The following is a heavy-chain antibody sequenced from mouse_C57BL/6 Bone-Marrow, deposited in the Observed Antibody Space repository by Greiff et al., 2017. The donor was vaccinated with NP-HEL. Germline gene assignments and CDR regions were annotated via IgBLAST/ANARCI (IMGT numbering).Heavy chain of an antibody. V-gene: IGHV10-1*01. CDR3: VRQDSSGYVDAMDY. Sequence: EVKLVESGGGLVQPKGSLKLSCAASGFSFNTYAMNWVRQAPGKGLEWVARIRSKSNNYATYYADSVKDRFTISRDDSESMLYLQMNNLKTEDTAMYYGVRQDSSGYVDAMDYWGQGTSVTVSS. J-gene: IGHJ4*01. CDR2: IRSKSNNYAT. CDR1: GFSFNTYA. D-gene: IGHD3-2*02.